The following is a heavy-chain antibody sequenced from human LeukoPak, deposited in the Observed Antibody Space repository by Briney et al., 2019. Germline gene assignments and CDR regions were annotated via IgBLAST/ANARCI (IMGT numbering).Heavy chain of an antibody. J-gene: IGHJ4*02. CDR3: ARPGDGYAYYFDY. CDR2: IKEDGSEK. V-gene: IGHV3-7*05. Sequence: GGSLRLFCAASGFTFTSYWMSWVRQAPGKGLEWVANIKEDGSEKYYVDSVKGRFTISRDNAKNSVYLQMNSLRAEDTAVYYCARPGDGYAYYFDYWGQGTLLTVSS. D-gene: IGHD3-16*01. CDR1: GFTFTSYW.